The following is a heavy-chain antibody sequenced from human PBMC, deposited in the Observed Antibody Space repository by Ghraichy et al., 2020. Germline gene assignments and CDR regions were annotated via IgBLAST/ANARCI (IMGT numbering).Heavy chain of an antibody. CDR2: IYPRDSDA. D-gene: IGHD2-8*01. V-gene: IGHV5-51*01. CDR3: ARPNGGPFDY. J-gene: IGHJ4*02. CDR1: GYDFTSHW. Sequence: GGSLRLSCKSSGYDFTSHWIGWVRQMPGKGLEWMGIIYPRDSDARYSPSFQGQVTISADKSTSTASLQWSSLKASDTAIYYCARPNGGPFDYWGQGTLVTVSS.